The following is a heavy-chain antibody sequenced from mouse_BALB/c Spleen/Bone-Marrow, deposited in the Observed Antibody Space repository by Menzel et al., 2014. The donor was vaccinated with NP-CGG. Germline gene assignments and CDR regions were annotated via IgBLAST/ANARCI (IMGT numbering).Heavy chain of an antibody. CDR1: GYSFTSYW. V-gene: IGHV1-61*01. D-gene: IGHD1-1*01. CDR2: IHPSDTET. J-gene: IGHJ3*01. Sequence: VKLQESGAELVRPGASVKLSCKASGYSFTSYWMNWVKQRPGQGLEWIGMIHPSDTETRLNQRFKDKATLTVDKSSSTAYMQLSSPTSEDSAVYYCARLEGNCGSAFAYWGQGTLVTVSA. CDR3: ARLEGNCGSAFAY.